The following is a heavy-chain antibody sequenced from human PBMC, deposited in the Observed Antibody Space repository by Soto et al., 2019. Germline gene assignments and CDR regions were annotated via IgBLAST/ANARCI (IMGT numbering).Heavy chain of an antibody. CDR3: ARQEDSSSWYRAYYFDD. Sequence: PSETLSLTCTVSGGSISNSGYYWGWLRQPPGKGLEWIGSIYYSGSTYYSPSLKSRVTISVDTSKNQFSLNLSSGTAADTAVYFCARQEDSSSWYRAYYFDDWGQGTLVTVS. V-gene: IGHV4-39*01. CDR1: GGSISNSGYY. D-gene: IGHD6-13*01. J-gene: IGHJ4*02. CDR2: IYYSGST.